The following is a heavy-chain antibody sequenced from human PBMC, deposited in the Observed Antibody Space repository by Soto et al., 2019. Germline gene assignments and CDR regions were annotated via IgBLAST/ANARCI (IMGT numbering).Heavy chain of an antibody. D-gene: IGHD6-13*01. J-gene: IGHJ4*02. Sequence: QVQLVESGGGVVQPGRSLRLSCAASGFTFSSYGMHWVRQAPGKGLEWVAVIWYDGSNKYYADSVKGRFTISRDNSKNTLYLQMNSLRAEDTAVYYCARYALPWAIAAAGFDYWGQGTLVTVSS. CDR3: ARYALPWAIAAAGFDY. V-gene: IGHV3-33*01. CDR2: IWYDGSNK. CDR1: GFTFSSYG.